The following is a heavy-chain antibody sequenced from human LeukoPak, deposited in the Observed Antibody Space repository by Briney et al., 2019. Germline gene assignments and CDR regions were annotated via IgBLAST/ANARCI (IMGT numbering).Heavy chain of an antibody. D-gene: IGHD6-19*01. J-gene: IGHJ6*03. V-gene: IGHV3-33*01. CDR2: IWYDGSNK. CDR1: GFTFSSYG. CDR3: ARTIAVAGIYMDV. Sequence: GRSLRLSCAASGFTFSSYGMHWVRQAPGKGLEWVAVIWYDGSNKYYADSVKGRFTISRDNSKNTLFLQMNSLRAEDTAVYYCARTIAVAGIYMDVWGKGTTVTVSS.